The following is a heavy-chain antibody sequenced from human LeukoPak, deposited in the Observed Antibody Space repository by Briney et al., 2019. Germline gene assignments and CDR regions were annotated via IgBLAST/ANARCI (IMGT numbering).Heavy chain of an antibody. J-gene: IGHJ5*02. Sequence: SETLSLTCTVSGGSISSYYWSWTRQPPGKGLEWIGYIYYSGSTNYNPSLKSRVTISVDTSKNQFSLKLSSVTAADAAVYYCARFYGGYCSSTSCYSRGIDPWGQGTLVTVSS. CDR3: ARFYGGYCSSTSCYSRGIDP. V-gene: IGHV4-59*12. D-gene: IGHD2-2*01. CDR1: GGSISSYY. CDR2: IYYSGST.